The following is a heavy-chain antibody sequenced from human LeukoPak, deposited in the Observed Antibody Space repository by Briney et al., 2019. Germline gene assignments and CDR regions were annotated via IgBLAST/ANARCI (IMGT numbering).Heavy chain of an antibody. CDR1: GGSFSGYY. J-gene: IGHJ4*02. D-gene: IGHD1-26*01. CDR3: ARDGSGSYLEY. Sequence: SETLSLTCAVYGGSFSGYYWSWIRQPPGKGLEWIGEINHSGSTNYNPSLKSRVTISVDTSKNQFSLKLSSVTAADTAVYYCARDGSGSYLEYWGQGTLVTVSS. CDR2: INHSGST. V-gene: IGHV4-34*01.